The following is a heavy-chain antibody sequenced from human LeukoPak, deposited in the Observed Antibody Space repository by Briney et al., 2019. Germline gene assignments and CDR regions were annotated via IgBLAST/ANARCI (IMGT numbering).Heavy chain of an antibody. Sequence: ASVKVSCKASGYTFTSYGISWVRQAPGQGLEWMGWISAYNGNTTYAQKLQGRVTMTTYTSTSTAYMELRSLRSDDTAVYYCARIMITFGGVIVIREVDYWGQGTLVTVSS. J-gene: IGHJ4*02. CDR1: GYTFTSYG. V-gene: IGHV1-18*01. CDR2: ISAYNGNT. D-gene: IGHD3-16*02. CDR3: ARIMITFGGVIVIREVDY.